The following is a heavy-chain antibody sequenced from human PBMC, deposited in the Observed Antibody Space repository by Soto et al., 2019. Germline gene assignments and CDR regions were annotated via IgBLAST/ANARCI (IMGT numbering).Heavy chain of an antibody. V-gene: IGHV4-34*01. CDR2: INHSGST. CDR1: GGSFSCYY. Sequence: SETRSLTCAVYGGSFSCYYWSWIRQPPGKGLEWIGEINHSGSTNYNPSLKSRVTISVDTSKNQFSLKLSSVTAADTAVYYCASRRGLCSSTSCYRYYYGMDVWGQGTTVTVSS. D-gene: IGHD2-2*02. CDR3: ASRRGLCSSTSCYRYYYGMDV. J-gene: IGHJ6*02.